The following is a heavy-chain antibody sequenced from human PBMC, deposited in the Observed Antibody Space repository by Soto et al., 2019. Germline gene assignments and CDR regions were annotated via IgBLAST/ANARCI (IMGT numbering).Heavy chain of an antibody. CDR2: INHSGST. D-gene: IGHD6-13*01. CDR1: GGSFSDYS. CDR3: ARGGDSSSWYNGMDV. V-gene: IGHV4-34*01. J-gene: IGHJ6*02. Sequence: SETLSLTCAVYGGSFSDYSWTWIRQPPGKGLEWIGEINHSGSTNYNPSLKSRVTISVDTSKNQFSLKLSSVTAADTAVYYCARGGDSSSWYNGMDVWGQGTTVTVSS.